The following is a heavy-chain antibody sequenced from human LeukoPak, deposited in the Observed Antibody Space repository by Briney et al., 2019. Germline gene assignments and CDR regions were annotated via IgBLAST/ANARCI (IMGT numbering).Heavy chain of an antibody. Sequence: TSETLSLTCAVYGGSFSGYYWSWIRQPPGKGLEWVSVIYSGGSTYYADSVKGRFTISRDNSKNTLYLQMNSLRAEDTAVYYCAKDHRYSSGWYRGPEAFDIWGQGTMVTVSS. J-gene: IGHJ3*02. CDR3: AKDHRYSSGWYRGPEAFDI. D-gene: IGHD6-19*01. V-gene: IGHV3-53*01. CDR2: IYSGGST. CDR1: GGSFSGYY.